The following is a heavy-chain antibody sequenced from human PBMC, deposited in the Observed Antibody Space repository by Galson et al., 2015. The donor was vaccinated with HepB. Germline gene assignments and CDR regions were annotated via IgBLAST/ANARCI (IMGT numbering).Heavy chain of an antibody. D-gene: IGHD5-24*01. V-gene: IGHV3-74*01. CDR3: AKDHGGPDDY. CDR2: INEDGSTR. J-gene: IGHJ4*02. CDR1: GVTSSRYW. Sequence: SLRLSCAASGVTSSRYWMHWVRQVPGKGLVWVSRINEDGSTRSYADSVRGRFTTSRDNAKNMVYLQMNSLRVEDTAVYYCAKDHGGPDDYWGQGTLVTVSS.